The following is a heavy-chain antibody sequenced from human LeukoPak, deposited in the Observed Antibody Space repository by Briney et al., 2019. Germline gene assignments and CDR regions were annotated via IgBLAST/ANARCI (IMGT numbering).Heavy chain of an antibody. CDR3: ARAKYYDSSGYYSDSFDY. Sequence: GGSLRLSCAASGFTFSGYAMSWVRQAPGKGLEWVSAISVSGGSTYYADSVKGRFTISRDNSKNTLYLQMNSLRAEDTAVYYCARAKYYDSSGYYSDSFDYWGQGTLVTVSS. V-gene: IGHV3-23*01. CDR1: GFTFSGYA. J-gene: IGHJ4*02. CDR2: ISVSGGST. D-gene: IGHD3-22*01.